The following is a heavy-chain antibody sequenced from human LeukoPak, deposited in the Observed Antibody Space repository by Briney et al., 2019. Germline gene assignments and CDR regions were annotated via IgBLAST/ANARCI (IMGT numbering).Heavy chain of an antibody. CDR1: GYTFTSYD. J-gene: IGHJ4*02. V-gene: IGHV1-8*01. D-gene: IGHD2-2*01. CDR2: MNPNSGNT. Sequence: ASVKVSCKASGYTFTSYDINWVRQATGQGLEWMGWMNPNSGNTGYAQKFQGRVTMTRSTSISTAYMELSSLRSEDTAVYYCARRESGSTSWFVDYWGQGTLVTVSS. CDR3: ARRESGSTSWFVDY.